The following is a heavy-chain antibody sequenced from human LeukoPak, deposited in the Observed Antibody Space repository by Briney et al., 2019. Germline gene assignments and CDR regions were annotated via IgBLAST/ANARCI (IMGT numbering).Heavy chain of an antibody. V-gene: IGHV3-74*01. CDR2: INGDWSRT. J-gene: IGHJ4*02. Sequence: GGSLRVSCAASGFTFSRDWMHWVRHAPDPGQGLVSRINGDWSRTRYADSVNGRLTTSRDNATNTLYLEMNSLSAEDTAVYYCVRDQGGATDLRFDYWGQGTLVTVSS. D-gene: IGHD1-26*01. CDR3: VRDQGGATDLRFDY. CDR1: GFTFSRDW.